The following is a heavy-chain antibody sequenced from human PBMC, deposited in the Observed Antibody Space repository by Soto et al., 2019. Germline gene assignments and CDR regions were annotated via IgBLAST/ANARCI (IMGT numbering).Heavy chain of an antibody. V-gene: IGHV3-15*07. J-gene: IGHJ4*02. CDR1: GFSFGHTW. CDR3: ATDSYYSIPD. Sequence: EVQLVQSGGGLVTPGGSLRLSCAASGFSFGHTWMNWVRQVPGKGLQWVGHIKSKKDGGTANYAAPVQGRVTISRGDSDNTCYLKMDNLKTEDTAVYYCATDSYYSIPDWGQGALVTVSS. CDR2: IKSKKDGGTA. D-gene: IGHD1-26*01.